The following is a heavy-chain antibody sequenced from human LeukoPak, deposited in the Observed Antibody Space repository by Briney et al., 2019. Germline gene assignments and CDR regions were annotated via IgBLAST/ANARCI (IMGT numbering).Heavy chain of an antibody. CDR1: GYMFTTYW. CDR3: ARQPLVRDCGGDCEFDY. J-gene: IGHJ4*02. D-gene: IGHD2-21*02. Sequence: GESLKISCQGSGYMFTTYWIAWVRQMPGKGLEWMGIIYPGDSNTRYSPSFQGQVTISADKSISTAYLQWSSLKASDTAIYYCARQPLVRDCGGDCEFDYWGQGTLVSVSS. V-gene: IGHV5-51*01. CDR2: IYPGDSNT.